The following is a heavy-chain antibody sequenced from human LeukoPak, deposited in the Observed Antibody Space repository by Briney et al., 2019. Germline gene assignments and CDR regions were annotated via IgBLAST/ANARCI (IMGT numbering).Heavy chain of an antibody. V-gene: IGHV3-23*01. D-gene: IGHD3-10*01. Sequence: GGSLRLSCAASGFTFTSYAMTWVRHSPGKGLEWVSSIDADGAATFYADSVKGRFSISRDNAKNTVGLQMHSLTAEDSAVYYCAKDQSYYNWFDPRGQGTLVTVSS. CDR3: AKDQSYYNWFDP. CDR2: IDADGAAT. J-gene: IGHJ5*02. CDR1: GFTFTSYA.